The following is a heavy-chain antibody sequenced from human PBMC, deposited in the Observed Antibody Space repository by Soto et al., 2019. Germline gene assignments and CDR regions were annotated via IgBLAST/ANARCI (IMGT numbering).Heavy chain of an antibody. CDR1: GFTFSSYA. Sequence: GGSLRLSCAASGFTFSSYAMHWVRQAPGKGLEYVSAISSNGGSTYYANSVKGRFTISRDNSKNTLYLQMGSLRAEDMAVYYCVRVQGLANFDYWGQGTLVTLSS. V-gene: IGHV3-64*01. CDR2: ISSNGGST. D-gene: IGHD3-3*02. CDR3: VRVQGLANFDY. J-gene: IGHJ4*02.